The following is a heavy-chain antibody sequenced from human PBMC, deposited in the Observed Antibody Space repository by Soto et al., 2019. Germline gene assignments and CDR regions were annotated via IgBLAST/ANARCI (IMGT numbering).Heavy chain of an antibody. Sequence: QVQLVQSGAEVKQPGASVKVSCKASGFTFTHYGFSWVRQAPGQGLELMGWISAYNGNTYYAQKLQDRVTLTTDTSTSTVYMDLRSLRSDDTAMYYCARTPPPYGYCDSTSCQNWSDHWGQGTLVTVSS. J-gene: IGHJ5*02. D-gene: IGHD2-2*01. CDR3: ARTPPPYGYCDSTSCQNWSDH. CDR2: ISAYNGNT. V-gene: IGHV1-18*01. CDR1: GFTFTHYG.